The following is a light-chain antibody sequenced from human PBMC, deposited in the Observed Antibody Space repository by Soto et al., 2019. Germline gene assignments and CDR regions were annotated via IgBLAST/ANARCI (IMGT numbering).Light chain of an antibody. CDR2: EVS. V-gene: IGLV2-14*01. J-gene: IGLJ3*02. CDR1: SSDIGGYNY. Sequence: QSVLTQPASVSGSPGQSITISCTGTSSDIGGYNYVSWYQQHPGKAPKLMIYEVSNRPSGVSNRFSGSKSGNTASLTISGLQAEDEADYYCNSYTTSSFWVFGGGTKLTVL. CDR3: NSYTTSSFWV.